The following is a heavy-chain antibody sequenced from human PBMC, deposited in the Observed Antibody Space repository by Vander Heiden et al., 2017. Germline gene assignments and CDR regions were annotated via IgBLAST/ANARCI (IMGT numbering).Heavy chain of an antibody. D-gene: IGHD6-13*01. CDR2: ISYDGSNK. CDR3: AREYSSSWAGYYYGMDV. J-gene: IGHJ6*02. Sequence: QVQLVESGGGVVQPGRSLRLSCAASGCTFSSDGMHWVRQAPGKGLEWVAVISYDGSNKYYADSVKGRFTISRDNSKNTLYLQMNSLRAEDTAVYYCAREYSSSWAGYYYGMDVWGQGTTVTVSS. CDR1: GCTFSSDG. V-gene: IGHV3-30*03.